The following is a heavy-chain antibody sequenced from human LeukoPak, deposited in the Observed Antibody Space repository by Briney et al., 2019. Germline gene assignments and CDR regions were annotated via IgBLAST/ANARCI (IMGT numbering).Heavy chain of an antibody. J-gene: IGHJ6*02. D-gene: IGHD3-9*01. CDR2: INHGGST. CDR1: GGSFSGYY. CDR3: ARGPGALTVPVHYYYYGMDV. V-gene: IGHV4-34*01. Sequence: SETLSLTCGVYGGSFSGYYWSWIRQPPGKGLEWIGEINHGGSTNYNPSLKSRVTISLDTSKNQFSLNLSSVTAADTAVYYCARGPGALTVPVHYYYYGMDVWGQGTTVTVSS.